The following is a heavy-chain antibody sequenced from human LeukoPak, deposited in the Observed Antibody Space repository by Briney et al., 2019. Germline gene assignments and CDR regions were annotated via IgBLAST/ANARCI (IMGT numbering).Heavy chain of an antibody. J-gene: IGHJ1*01. CDR1: GFSVSSNY. Sequence: GGSLRLSCAASGFSVSSNYMSWVRQAPGKGLEWVSVIYSGGSTYYAASVKGRFTISRDNSKNTLYLQMKSLRAEDTAVYYCARTDETAPAEDFQHWGQGTLVTVSS. CDR3: ARTDETAPAEDFQH. CDR2: IYSGGST. D-gene: IGHD2-21*02. V-gene: IGHV3-53*01.